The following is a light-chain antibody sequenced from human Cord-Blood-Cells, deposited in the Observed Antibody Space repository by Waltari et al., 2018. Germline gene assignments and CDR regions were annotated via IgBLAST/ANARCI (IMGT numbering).Light chain of an antibody. CDR2: DVS. CDR1: SSDVGGYNH. CDR3: SSYTSSSTV. J-gene: IGLJ3*02. Sequence: QSALTQPASVSGSPGQSITISCTVTSSDVGGYNHASWYQQHPGKAPNLMIYDVSNRPSGVSNRFSGSKSGNTASLTISGLQAEDEADYYCSSYTSSSTVFGGGTKLTVL. V-gene: IGLV2-14*01.